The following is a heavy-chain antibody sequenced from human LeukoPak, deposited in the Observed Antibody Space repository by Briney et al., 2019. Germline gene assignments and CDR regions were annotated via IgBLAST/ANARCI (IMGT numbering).Heavy chain of an antibody. V-gene: IGHV3-64D*06. CDR2: ISRNGGST. Sequence: PGGSLRLSCAASGFTFSRYSMTWVRQAPGEGLEYVSAISRNGGSTFYADSVKGRFTISRDNSKNTMYLKMSSLRAEDTAVYYCVKNSVSGYSGYDYYYYYGMDVSGQGTTVTVSS. CDR1: GFTFSRYS. D-gene: IGHD5-12*01. CDR3: VKNSVSGYSGYDYYYYYGMDV. J-gene: IGHJ6*02.